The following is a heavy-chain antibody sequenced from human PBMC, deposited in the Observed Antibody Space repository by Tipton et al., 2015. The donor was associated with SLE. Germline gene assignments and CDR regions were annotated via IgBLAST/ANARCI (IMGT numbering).Heavy chain of an antibody. CDR3: ARSGLYVWGSYWAFDI. CDR1: GFTFSSYA. Sequence: SLRLSCAAPGFTFSSYAMSWVRQAPGKGLEWVSAISGSGGSTYYADSVKGRFTISRDNSKNTLYLQMNSLRAEDTAVYYCARSGLYVWGSYWAFDIWGQGTMVTVSS. J-gene: IGHJ3*02. CDR2: ISGSGGST. V-gene: IGHV3-23*01. D-gene: IGHD3-16*01.